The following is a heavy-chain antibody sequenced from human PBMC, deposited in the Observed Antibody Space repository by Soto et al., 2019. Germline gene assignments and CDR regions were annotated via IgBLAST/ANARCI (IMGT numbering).Heavy chain of an antibody. CDR2: IYYSGST. CDR3: ARDRAGALYFDY. CDR1: GGSISSGGYY. V-gene: IGHV4-31*03. D-gene: IGHD6-13*01. Sequence: QVQLQESGPGLVKPSQTLSLTCTVSGGSISSGGYYWSWIRQHPGKGLEWIGYIYYSGSTYYNPSLRGRXXIXVXXSKNQFSLKLSSVTAADTAVYYCARDRAGALYFDYWGQGTLVTVSS. J-gene: IGHJ4*02.